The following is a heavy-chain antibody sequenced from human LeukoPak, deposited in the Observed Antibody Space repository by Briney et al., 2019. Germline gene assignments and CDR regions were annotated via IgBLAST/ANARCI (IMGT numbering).Heavy chain of an antibody. D-gene: IGHD6-13*01. CDR1: GYTFIKYW. CDR3: AIPPARGYSSNWGLVTVGGLITV. CDR2: IYPDDSDT. J-gene: IGHJ1*01. V-gene: IGHV5-51*01. Sequence: NPGESLKISCKVSGYTFIKYWIGWVRQMPGKGLEWMGIIYPDDSDTRYSPSFQGQVTISVDKSISTAYLQWSNLKASDTAMYYCAIPPARGYSSNWGLVTVGGLITVWGQGTLVTVSS.